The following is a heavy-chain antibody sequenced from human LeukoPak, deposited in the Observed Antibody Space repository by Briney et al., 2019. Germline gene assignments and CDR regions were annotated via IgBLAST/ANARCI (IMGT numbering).Heavy chain of an antibody. V-gene: IGHV3-48*01. CDR3: ARPLTEGSDTPFDY. D-gene: IGHD4/OR15-4a*01. CDR1: GFTSSSYS. Sequence: GGSLRLSCAASGFTSSSYSMNWVRQAPGEGLEWVSYISSSSSTIYYADSVKGRFTISRDNAKNSLYLQMNSLRAEDTAVYYCARPLTEGSDTPFDYWGQGTLVTVSS. J-gene: IGHJ4*02. CDR2: ISSSSSTI.